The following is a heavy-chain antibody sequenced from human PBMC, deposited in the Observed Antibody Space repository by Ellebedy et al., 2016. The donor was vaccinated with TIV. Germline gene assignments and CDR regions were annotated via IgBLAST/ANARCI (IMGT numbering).Heavy chain of an antibody. J-gene: IGHJ6*02. V-gene: IGHV3-30*18. Sequence: GESLKISCAASRFTFSSFGMHWVRQAPGKGLEWVAVISFDGTNVYYADSVRGRFTISRDNSKNTLYLQMNSLRAEDTAVYYCAKDHYGSGTYYTRRGMDVWGQGTTVTVSS. CDR2: ISFDGTNV. CDR1: RFTFSSFG. CDR3: AKDHYGSGTYYTRRGMDV. D-gene: IGHD3-10*01.